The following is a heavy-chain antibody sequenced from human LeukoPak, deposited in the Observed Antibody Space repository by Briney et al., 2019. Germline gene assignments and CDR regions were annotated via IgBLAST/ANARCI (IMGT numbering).Heavy chain of an antibody. Sequence: GGSLRLSCTASGFTFSSYSMNWVRQAPGKGLEWVSSISSGSTYMYYADSVKGRFTISRDNAQNSMYLQMNSLRAEDTAVYYCGRVGGRSKAAKGDAFDIWGQGTMVTVSS. D-gene: IGHD6-6*01. V-gene: IGHV3-21*01. J-gene: IGHJ3*02. CDR2: ISSGSTYM. CDR3: GRVGGRSKAAKGDAFDI. CDR1: GFTFSSYS.